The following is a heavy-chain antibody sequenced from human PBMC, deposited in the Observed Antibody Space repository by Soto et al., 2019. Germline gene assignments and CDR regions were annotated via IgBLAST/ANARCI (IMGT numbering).Heavy chain of an antibody. CDR2: ISYTGDT. CDR1: GDSVSSDRYF. V-gene: IGHV4-61*01. Sequence: NPSETLSLTCSVSGDSVSSDRYFWTWIRQPPGKGLEWIAYISYTGDTNYNPSLKSRVTISVDTSRNQFSLTLTSVTAADTAVYFCVRIVVGATVDLWGQGSLVTAPQ. J-gene: IGHJ5*02. D-gene: IGHD1-26*01. CDR3: VRIVVGATVDL.